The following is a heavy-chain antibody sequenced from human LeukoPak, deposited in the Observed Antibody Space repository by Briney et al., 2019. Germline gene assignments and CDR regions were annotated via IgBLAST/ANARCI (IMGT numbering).Heavy chain of an antibody. CDR1: GGSISSGDYY. CDR3: ARFTILGVVMPHFDY. J-gene: IGHJ4*02. V-gene: IGHV4-30-4*01. Sequence: SQTLSLTCTVSGGSISSGDYYWSWIRQPPGKGLEWIGYIYYSGSTYYNPSLKSRVTISVDTSKNQFSLKLSSVTAADTAVYYCARFTILGVVMPHFDYWGQGTLVTVSS. CDR2: IYYSGST. D-gene: IGHD3-3*01.